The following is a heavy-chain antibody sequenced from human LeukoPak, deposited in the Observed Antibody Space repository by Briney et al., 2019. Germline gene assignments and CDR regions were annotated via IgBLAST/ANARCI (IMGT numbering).Heavy chain of an antibody. CDR2: ISYSGST. CDR1: GGSINSGGYY. Sequence: SETLSLTCTVSGGSINSGGYYWSWIRQPPGKGLEWIGYISYSGSTYYNPSLKSRVTISVDTSNNQFSLKLSSVTAADTAVYYCARADSHNWNDDWWRVGFWGQGTLVTASS. CDR3: ARADSHNWNDDWWRVGF. J-gene: IGHJ4*02. D-gene: IGHD1-20*01. V-gene: IGHV4-30-4*01.